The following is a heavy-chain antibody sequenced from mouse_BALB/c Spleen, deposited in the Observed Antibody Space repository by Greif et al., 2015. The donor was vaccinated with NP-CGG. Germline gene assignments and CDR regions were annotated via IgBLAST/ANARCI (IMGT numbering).Heavy chain of an antibody. J-gene: IGHJ2*01. CDR1: GYTFTNSW. Sequence: QVQLKHSGSVLVRPGASVKLSCKASGYTFTNSWMHWAKQRPGQGLEWIGEIHPNSGNVNYNEKFKGKATLTVDTSSSTAYVDLSSLTSEDSAVFYCAKSGDYDNSFDYWGQGTTLTVSS. V-gene: IGHV1S130*01. CDR2: IHPNSGNV. D-gene: IGHD2-4*01. CDR3: AKSGDYDNSFDY.